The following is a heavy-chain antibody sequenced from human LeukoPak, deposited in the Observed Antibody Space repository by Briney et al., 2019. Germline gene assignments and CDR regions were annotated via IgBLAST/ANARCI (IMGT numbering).Heavy chain of an antibody. Sequence: SETLSLTCAVYGGSFSSYYWSWIRQPPGKGLEWIGEINHSGSTNYNPSLKSRVTISVDTSKNQFSLKLSSVTAADTAVYYCARGYGIAAAGMQWYFDLWGRGTLVTVSS. J-gene: IGHJ2*01. CDR2: INHSGST. V-gene: IGHV4-34*01. D-gene: IGHD6-13*01. CDR3: ARGYGIAAAGMQWYFDL. CDR1: GGSFSSYY.